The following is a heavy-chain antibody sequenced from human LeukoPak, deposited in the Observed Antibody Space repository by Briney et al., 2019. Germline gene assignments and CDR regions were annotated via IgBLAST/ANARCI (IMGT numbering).Heavy chain of an antibody. V-gene: IGHV3-11*01. Sequence: GGSLRLSCAASGFTFSDYYMSWIRQAPGKGLEWVSYISSSGSTIYYADSVKGRFTISRDNAKNSLYLQMNSLRAEDTAVYYCAAYYYDSSGSAFDIWGQGTMVTVSS. CDR2: ISSSGSTI. J-gene: IGHJ3*02. CDR3: AAYYYDSSGSAFDI. D-gene: IGHD3-22*01. CDR1: GFTFSDYY.